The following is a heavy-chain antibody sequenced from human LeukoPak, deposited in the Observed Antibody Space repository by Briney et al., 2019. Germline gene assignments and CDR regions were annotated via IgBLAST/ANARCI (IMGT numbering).Heavy chain of an antibody. CDR2: IYYSGST. V-gene: IGHV4-39*01. J-gene: IGHJ4*02. CDR1: GGSISSSSYY. Sequence: PSETLSLTCTVSGGSISSSSYYWGWIRQPSGKGLEWIGSIYYSGSTYYNPSLKSRVTISVDTSKNQFSLKLSSVTAADTAVYYCARWDYYDSSGYLYYFDYWGQGTLVTVSS. D-gene: IGHD3-22*01. CDR3: ARWDYYDSSGYLYYFDY.